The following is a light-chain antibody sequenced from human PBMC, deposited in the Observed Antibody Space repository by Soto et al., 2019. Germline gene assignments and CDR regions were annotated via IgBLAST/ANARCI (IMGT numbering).Light chain of an antibody. J-gene: IGKJ4*01. CDR1: QGISGW. CDR2: GAS. CDR3: QQLISYPLT. Sequence: DIHMTQSPSTLSASIGDRVTITCRASQGISGWLAWYQQKAGKAPKLLIYGASTLQSGVPSRFSGSGSGTEFTLTISSLQPEDFATYYCQQLISYPLTFGGGTKVDIK. V-gene: IGKV1-5*01.